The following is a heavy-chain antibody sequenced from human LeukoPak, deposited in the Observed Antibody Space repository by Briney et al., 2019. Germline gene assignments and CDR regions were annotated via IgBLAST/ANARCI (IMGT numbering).Heavy chain of an antibody. CDR1: GYTFTTYY. V-gene: IGHV1-46*01. J-gene: IGHJ4*02. CDR2: INPSSGNT. D-gene: IGHD3-10*01. CDR3: ARAASLSPTMVRGVIIPFDY. Sequence: ASVKVSCKASGYTFTTYYMYWLRQAPGQGLEWMGSINPSSGNTNYAQKFQGRVTMTSDTSTSTLYMELSSLRSEDTAVYYCARAASLSPTMVRGVIIPFDYWGQGTLVTVSS.